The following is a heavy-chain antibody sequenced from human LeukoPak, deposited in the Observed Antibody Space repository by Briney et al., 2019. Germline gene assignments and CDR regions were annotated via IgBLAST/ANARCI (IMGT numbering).Heavy chain of an antibody. CDR1: GFTFSNFW. CDR2: IKQDGSDI. D-gene: IGHD2-21*01. J-gene: IGHJ3*01. CDR3: ARDPGVSGDWGTFDL. V-gene: IGHV3-7*01. Sequence: AGGPLRLSCAASGFTFSNFWMSWVRQAPGKGLEWVGIIKQDGSDIYYLGPVRGRFTISRDNAKESLYLQMSSLRAADTAMYYCARDPGVSGDWGTFDLWGQGTMVTVSS.